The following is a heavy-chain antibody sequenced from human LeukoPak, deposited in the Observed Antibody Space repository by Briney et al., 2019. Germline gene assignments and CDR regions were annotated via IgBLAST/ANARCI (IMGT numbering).Heavy chain of an antibody. CDR1: GFTFSSYV. CDR3: ATDGAGFDT. CDR2: INIGGTNT. J-gene: IGHJ5*02. Sequence: PGGSLRLSCAASGFTFSSYVMNWVRQAPGKGLEWLSYINIGGTNTHYADSVKGRFTISRDNAKKSLYLEMNNLRAEDTAVYYCATDGAGFDTWGQGVLVTVSS. V-gene: IGHV3-48*03.